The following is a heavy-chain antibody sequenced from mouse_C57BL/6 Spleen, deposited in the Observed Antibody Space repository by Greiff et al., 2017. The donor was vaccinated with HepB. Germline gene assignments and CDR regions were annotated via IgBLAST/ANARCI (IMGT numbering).Heavy chain of an antibody. D-gene: IGHD2-4*01. CDR3: ARGGDDYDFDY. V-gene: IGHV1-82*01. CDR1: GYAFSSSW. Sequence: QVQLQQSGPELVKPGASVKISCKASGYAFSSSWMNWVKQRPGKGLEWIGRIYPGDGDTNYNGKFKGKATLTADKSSSTAYMQLSSLTSEDSAVYFCARGGDDYDFDYWGQGTTLTVSS. J-gene: IGHJ2*01. CDR2: IYPGDGDT.